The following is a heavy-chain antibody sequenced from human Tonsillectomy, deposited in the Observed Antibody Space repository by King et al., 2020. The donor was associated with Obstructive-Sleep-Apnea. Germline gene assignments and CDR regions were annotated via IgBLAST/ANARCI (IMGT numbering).Heavy chain of an antibody. CDR3: ARHPFAYYYDSSGAEYFQH. V-gene: IGHV5-51*01. CDR1: GYSFTSYW. J-gene: IGHJ1*01. CDR2: IYPGDSDT. Sequence: QLVQSGAEVKKPGESLKISCKGSGYSFTSYWIGWVRQMPGKGLEWMGIIYPGDSDTRYSPSFQGQVTISADKSISTAYLQWRSLKASDTAMYYCARHPFAYYYDSSGAEYFQHWGQGTLVTVSS. D-gene: IGHD3-22*01.